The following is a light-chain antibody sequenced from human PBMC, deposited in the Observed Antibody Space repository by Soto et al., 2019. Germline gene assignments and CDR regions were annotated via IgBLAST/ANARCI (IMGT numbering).Light chain of an antibody. J-gene: IGKJ3*01. CDR1: QSVFLRTNNKDY. CDR2: WAS. Sequence: DIVMTQSPDSLAVSLGERATINCQSSQSVFLRTNNKDYLAWYQQKPGQPPKLLIYWASTRESRVPDRFSGSGSGTDFTLTISSLQAEDVALYYCQQYYDTPLTFGPGTKVEIK. CDR3: QQYYDTPLT. V-gene: IGKV4-1*01.